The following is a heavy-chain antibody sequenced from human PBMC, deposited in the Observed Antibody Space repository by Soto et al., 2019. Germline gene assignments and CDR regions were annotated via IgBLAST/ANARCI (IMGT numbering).Heavy chain of an antibody. D-gene: IGHD1-26*01. J-gene: IGHJ6*04. V-gene: IGHV3-23*01. CDR1: GFSFSSFA. CDR3: AKGVELDV. Sequence: EVLLLESGGGLVQPGGSLRLSCEASGFSFSSFAMNWVSQAPGKGLEWVSAIGDSGASTYYADSVKGRFTISRDNSRNTLYLQLNSLRAEDTAVYYCAKGVELDVWGNGTTVTVSS. CDR2: IGDSGAST.